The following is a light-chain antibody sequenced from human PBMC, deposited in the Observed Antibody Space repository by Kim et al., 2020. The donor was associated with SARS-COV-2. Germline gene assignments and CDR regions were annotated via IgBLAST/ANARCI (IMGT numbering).Light chain of an antibody. CDR3: SSYTSSNTYV. CDR2: EVN. Sequence: GQSVTISCTGTSGDVGAYARVSWYQQPPGTAPKLMIYEVNDRPSGVPDRFSGSKSGNTASLTISGLQPEDEADYYCSSYTSSNTYVFGTGTKVTVL. CDR1: SGDVGAYAR. V-gene: IGLV2-18*02. J-gene: IGLJ1*01.